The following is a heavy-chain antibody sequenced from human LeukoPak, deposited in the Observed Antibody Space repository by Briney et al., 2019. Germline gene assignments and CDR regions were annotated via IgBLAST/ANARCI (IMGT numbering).Heavy chain of an antibody. CDR1: GGSISSYY. V-gene: IGHV4-59*01. J-gene: IGHJ5*02. CDR3: ARGIRYCSSTSCYRRFNWFDP. D-gene: IGHD2-2*02. CDR2: IYYSGST. Sequence: SETLSLTCTVSGGSISSYYWSWIRQPPGKGLEWIGYIYYSGSTNYNPSLKSRVTISVDTSKNQLSLKLSSVTAADTAVYYCARGIRYCSSTSCYRRFNWFDPWGQGTLVTVSS.